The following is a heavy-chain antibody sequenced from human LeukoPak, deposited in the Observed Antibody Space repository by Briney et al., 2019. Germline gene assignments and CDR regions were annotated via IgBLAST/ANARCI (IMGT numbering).Heavy chain of an antibody. CDR3: ATLSRCHFDAYISWGNRDY. Sequence: ASVKVSCKASGSTFTGYFMHWMRQAPGQGLEWMELIKPDTDDIKCAQKFQGRVTMTSDTSINTAYMELSSLRSDDTAVYYCATLSRCHFDAYISWGNRDYWGQGTLVTVSS. J-gene: IGHJ4*02. V-gene: IGHV1-2*02. CDR1: GSTFTGYF. CDR2: IKPDTDDI. D-gene: IGHD5-24*01.